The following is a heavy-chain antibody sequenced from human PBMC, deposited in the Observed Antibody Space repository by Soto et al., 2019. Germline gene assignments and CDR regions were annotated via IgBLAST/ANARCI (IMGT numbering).Heavy chain of an antibody. J-gene: IGHJ4*02. CDR1: GRTFSINADF. V-gene: IGHV4-39*01. D-gene: IGHD2-21*01. Sequence: PSETLSLTCTVSGRTFSINADFWYLAWIRQPPGKGLEWIGSIDNGGNTYYNPPLKSRVIISADTSKNQFSLSLSSVTAADTAVYYCVKRSLLVAPNWGQGILVTVSS. CDR3: VKRSLLVAPN. CDR2: IDNGGNT.